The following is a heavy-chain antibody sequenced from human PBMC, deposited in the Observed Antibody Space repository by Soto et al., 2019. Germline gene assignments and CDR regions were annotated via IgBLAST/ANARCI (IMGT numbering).Heavy chain of an antibody. J-gene: IGHJ6*02. CDR1: GFTFSSYS. CDR3: ASAPMVRGVPYYYGMDV. V-gene: IGHV3-21*01. CDR2: ISSSSSYI. D-gene: IGHD3-10*01. Sequence: GGSLRLSCAASGFTFSSYSMNWVRQAPGKGLEWVSSISSSSSYIYYADSVKGRFTISRDNAKNSRYLQMNSLRAEDTAVYYCASAPMVRGVPYYYGMDVWGQGTTVTVSS.